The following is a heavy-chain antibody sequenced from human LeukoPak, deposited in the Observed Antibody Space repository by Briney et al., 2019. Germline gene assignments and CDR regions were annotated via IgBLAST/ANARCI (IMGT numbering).Heavy chain of an antibody. CDR3: ARSSPNYYEPRD. CDR2: IIPISGTA. J-gene: IGHJ4*02. CDR1: GGTFSSYA. Sequence: ASVKVSCKASGGTFSSYAISWVRQAPGQGLEWMGGIIPISGTANYAQKFQGRVTMTRDTSTSTVYMELSSLRSEDTAVYYCARSSPNYYEPRDWGQGTLVTVSS. V-gene: IGHV1-69*05. D-gene: IGHD1-26*01.